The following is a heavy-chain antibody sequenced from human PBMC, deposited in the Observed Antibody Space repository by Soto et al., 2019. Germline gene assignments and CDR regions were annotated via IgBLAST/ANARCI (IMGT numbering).Heavy chain of an antibody. CDR1: GGTFSSYA. Sequence: GASVKVSCKASGGTFSSYAISWVRQAPGQGLEWMGGIIPIFGTANYAQKFQGRVTITADESTSTAYMELSSLRSEDTAVYYCARDRYIVVVTDRHYGMDVWGQGTTVTVSS. D-gene: IGHD2-21*02. CDR2: IIPIFGTA. J-gene: IGHJ6*02. CDR3: ARDRYIVVVTDRHYGMDV. V-gene: IGHV1-69*13.